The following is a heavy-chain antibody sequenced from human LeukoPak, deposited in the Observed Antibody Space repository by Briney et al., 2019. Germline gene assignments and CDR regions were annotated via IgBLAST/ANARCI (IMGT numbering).Heavy chain of an antibody. V-gene: IGHV3-53*01. CDR3: VRCLYGDYLTDS. J-gene: IGHJ5*01. Sequence: GGSLRLSCAASGLLLSRNYTIWVPHAPGEGLQWVSVIYRDGTTYYADSVEGHFTMSRDTSKNTLYLQTNHLPVDDTAVYYCVRCLYGDYLTDSWGQGTLVSVSS. CDR1: GLLLSRNY. D-gene: IGHD4-17*01. CDR2: IYRDGTT.